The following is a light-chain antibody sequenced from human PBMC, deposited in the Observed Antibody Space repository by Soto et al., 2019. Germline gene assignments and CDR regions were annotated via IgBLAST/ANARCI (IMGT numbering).Light chain of an antibody. Sequence: EIVLTQSPGTLSLSPGERATHSCRASQSVSSKLAWYQQRPGQAPRLLIYSASTRATGIPARFSGSGSGTEFTLTISSLQSEDFAVYYCHQYNHWLTWTFGQGTNVDIK. CDR3: HQYNHWLTWT. CDR1: QSVSSK. J-gene: IGKJ1*01. CDR2: SAS. V-gene: IGKV3-15*01.